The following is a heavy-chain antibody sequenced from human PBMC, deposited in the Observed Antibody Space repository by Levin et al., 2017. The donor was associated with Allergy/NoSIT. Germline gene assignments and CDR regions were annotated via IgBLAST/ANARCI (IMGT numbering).Heavy chain of an antibody. D-gene: IGHD6-19*01. Sequence: KISCKASGGTFSSYAISWVRQAPGQGLEWMGGIIPIFGTANHAQKFQGRVTITADESTSTAYMEQSSLRSEDTAVYYCARVPYSSGWYDYYYYYMDVWGKGTPVTVSS. CDR3: ARVPYSSGWYDYYYYYMDV. V-gene: IGHV1-69*01. CDR2: IIPIFGTA. CDR1: GGTFSSYA. J-gene: IGHJ6*03.